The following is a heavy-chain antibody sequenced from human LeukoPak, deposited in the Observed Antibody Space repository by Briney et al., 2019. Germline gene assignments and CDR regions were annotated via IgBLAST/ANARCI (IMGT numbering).Heavy chain of an antibody. Sequence: ASVNVSCKVSGYTLTELSMHWVRQAPGKGLDWMGGFDPEDGETIYAQKFQGRVTMTEDTSTDTAYMELSSLRSEDTAVYYCATPGRWYPLPFDYWGQGTLVTVSS. CDR3: ATPGRWYPLPFDY. D-gene: IGHD4-23*01. V-gene: IGHV1-24*01. CDR1: GYTLTELS. J-gene: IGHJ4*02. CDR2: FDPEDGET.